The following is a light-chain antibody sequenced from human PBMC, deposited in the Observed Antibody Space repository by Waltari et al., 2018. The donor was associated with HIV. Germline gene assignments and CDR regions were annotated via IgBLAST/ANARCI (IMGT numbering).Light chain of an antibody. J-gene: IGLJ1*01. CDR3: AAWDDSLNGYV. CDR2: SNN. Sequence: QSVLTQPPSASGTPRQRVTIPCSGSSSHIGRNTVNWYQQLPGTAPKLLIYSNNQRPSGVPDRFSGSKSGTSASLAISGLQSEDEADYYCAAWDDSLNGYVFGTGTKVTVL. V-gene: IGLV1-44*01. CDR1: SSHIGRNT.